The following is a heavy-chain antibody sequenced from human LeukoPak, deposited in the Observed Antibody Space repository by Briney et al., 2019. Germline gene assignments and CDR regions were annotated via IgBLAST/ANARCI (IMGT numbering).Heavy chain of an antibody. CDR2: IIPMVGAA. V-gene: IGHV1-69*13. D-gene: IGHD4-17*01. J-gene: IGHJ4*02. CDR1: GYTFTGYY. Sequence: GASVKVSCKASGYTFTGYYVHWVRQAPGQGLEWMGGIIPMVGAAKYAQSFQGRVTITADESTHTAYMEISSLRSEDTAIYYCARSPFAVKYHFDYWGQGTLVTVSS. CDR3: ARSPFAVKYHFDY.